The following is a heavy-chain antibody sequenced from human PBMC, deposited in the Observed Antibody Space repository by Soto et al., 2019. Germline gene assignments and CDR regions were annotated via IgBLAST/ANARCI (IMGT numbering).Heavy chain of an antibody. CDR3: ARDLLKTSLRFLEWLPDYYYYYGMDV. CDR2: ISSSSSYI. CDR1: GFTFSSYS. V-gene: IGHV3-21*01. Sequence: PGGSLRLSCAASGFTFSSYSMNWVRQAPGKGLEWVSSISSSSSYIYYADSVKGRFTISRDNAKNSLYLQMNSLRAEDTAVYYCARDLLKTSLRFLEWLPDYYYYYGMDVWGQGTTVTVSS. D-gene: IGHD3-3*01. J-gene: IGHJ6*02.